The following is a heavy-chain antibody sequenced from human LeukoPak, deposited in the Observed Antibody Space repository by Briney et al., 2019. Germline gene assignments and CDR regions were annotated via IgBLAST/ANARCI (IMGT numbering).Heavy chain of an antibody. V-gene: IGHV4-31*03. CDR1: GGSISTGVYY. CDR2: NT. CDR3: ARAILTPSGFVWHFDL. Sequence: SETLSLTCTASGGSISTGVYYWSWIRQHPGKGLEWIGYNTYYNPSLQSRVTISVDTSKSQFSLKLTSVTAADTAVYHCARAILTPSGFVWHFDLWGRGTLVTVSS. D-gene: IGHD3-3*01. J-gene: IGHJ2*01.